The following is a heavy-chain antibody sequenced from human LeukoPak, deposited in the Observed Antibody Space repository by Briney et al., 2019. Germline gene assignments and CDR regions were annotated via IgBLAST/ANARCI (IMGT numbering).Heavy chain of an antibody. D-gene: IGHD4-17*01. CDR3: ANSIDFDYGDYYFDY. CDR2: IYTSGST. CDR1: GGSISSGSYY. Sequence: PSETLSLTCTVSGGSISSGSYYWSWIRQPAGKGLEWIGRIYTSGSTNYNPSLKSRVTISLDTSKNQFSLKLSSVTTADTAVYYCANSIDFDYGDYYFDYWGQGALVTISS. V-gene: IGHV4-61*02. J-gene: IGHJ4*02.